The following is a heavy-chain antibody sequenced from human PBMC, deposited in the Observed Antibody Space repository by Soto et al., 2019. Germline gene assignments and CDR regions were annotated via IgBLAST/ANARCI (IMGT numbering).Heavy chain of an antibody. V-gene: IGHV1-18*01. D-gene: IGHD3-10*01. Sequence: QVQLVQSGAEVKKPGASVKVSCRASGYTFTSYGISWVRQAPGQGLEWMGWISAYNGNTNYAQKLQGRVTMTTDTSTSTAYMELRSLRSDDTAVYYCAREGSYYYGSGSYSPAWYFDLWGRGTLVTVSS. J-gene: IGHJ2*01. CDR1: GYTFTSYG. CDR2: ISAYNGNT. CDR3: AREGSYYYGSGSYSPAWYFDL.